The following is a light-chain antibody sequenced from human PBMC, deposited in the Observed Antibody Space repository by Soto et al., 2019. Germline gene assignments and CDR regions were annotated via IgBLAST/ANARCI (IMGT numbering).Light chain of an antibody. J-gene: IGKJ1*01. CDR1: QTVTRSY. V-gene: IGKV3-20*01. CDR2: GAS. CDR3: QQYGSSPPVT. Sequence: EIVLTQSPGTLSLSPGERATLSCRASQTVTRSYLAWYQQKPGQAPRLLIYGASTRATGIPARFSGSGSGTDFTLTISRLEPEDFAVYYCQQYGSSPPVTFGQGTKVDTK.